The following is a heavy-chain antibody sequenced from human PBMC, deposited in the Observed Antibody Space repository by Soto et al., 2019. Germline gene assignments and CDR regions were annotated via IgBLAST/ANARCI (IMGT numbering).Heavy chain of an antibody. CDR1: GYTFTSYG. V-gene: IGHV1-18*01. CDR3: ARVRYYDNGGDI. CDR2: ISTYKGFT. D-gene: IGHD3-22*01. J-gene: IGHJ3*02. Sequence: ASVKVSCKASGYTFTSYGIGWVRQAPGQGPEWMAWISTYKGFTDYSQNLQDRVTVTTDTSTGTAFLELRSLRSDDTAMYYCARVRYYDNGGDIWGQGTMVTVSS.